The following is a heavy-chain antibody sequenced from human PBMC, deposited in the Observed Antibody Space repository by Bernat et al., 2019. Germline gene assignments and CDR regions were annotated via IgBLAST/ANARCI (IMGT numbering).Heavy chain of an antibody. V-gene: IGHV4-34*01. CDR2: INHSGST. J-gene: IGHJ4*02. Sequence: QVQLQQWGAGLLKPSETLSLTCAVYGGSFSGYYWSWIRQPPGKGLEWIGEINHSGSTNYNPSLKSRVTISVDTSKNQFSLKLSSVTAADTAVYYCARGPTFLGYSSSWPYFDYWGREPWSPSPQ. D-gene: IGHD6-13*01. CDR1: GGSFSGYY. CDR3: ARGPTFLGYSSSWPYFDY.